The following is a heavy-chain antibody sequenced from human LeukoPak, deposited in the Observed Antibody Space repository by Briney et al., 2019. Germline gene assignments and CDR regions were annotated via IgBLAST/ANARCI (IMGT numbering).Heavy chain of an antibody. V-gene: IGHV3-23*01. J-gene: IGHJ4*02. D-gene: IGHD3-22*01. CDR3: AKSGSYYYDSSGYLHY. CDR1: GVTLSSYT. CDR2: ISGSGGST. Sequence: GGSLRLSCAASGVTLSSYTVNWVRQAPGKGLEWVSAISGSGGSTYYADSVKGRFTISRDNSKNTLYLQMNSLRAEDTAVYYCAKSGSYYYDSSGYLHYWGQGTLVTVSS.